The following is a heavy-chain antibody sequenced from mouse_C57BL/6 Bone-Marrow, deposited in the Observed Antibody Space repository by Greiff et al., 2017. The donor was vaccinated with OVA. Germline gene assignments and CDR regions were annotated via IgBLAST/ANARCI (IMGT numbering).Heavy chain of an antibody. CDR1: GYTFTSYW. CDR3: ARADLYYSNYPFDF. Sequence: VQLQQPGAELVKPGASVKMSCKASGYTFTSYWIPWVKQRPGQGLEWIGDIYPGSGSTNYNEKFKSKATLTVDTSSSTAYMQLSSLTSEDSAVYCCARADLYYSNYPFDFWGQGTTLTVSS. V-gene: IGHV1-55*01. J-gene: IGHJ2*01. CDR2: IYPGSGST. D-gene: IGHD2-5*01.